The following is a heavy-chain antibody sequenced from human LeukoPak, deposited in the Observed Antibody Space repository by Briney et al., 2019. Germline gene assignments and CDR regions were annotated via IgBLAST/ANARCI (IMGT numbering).Heavy chain of an antibody. CDR1: GFTFSSYA. D-gene: IGHD6-19*01. V-gene: IGHV3-23*01. Sequence: PGGSLRLSCAASGFTFSSYAMYWVRQAPGKGLEWVSGIFGSGGSTHCADSVKGRFTISRDNSKNTVYLQMNSLRAEDTAVYYCAKTTTGYSSGRFPGWPVDYWGQGTLVTVS. J-gene: IGHJ4*02. CDR3: AKTTTGYSSGRFPGWPVDY. CDR2: IFGSGGST.